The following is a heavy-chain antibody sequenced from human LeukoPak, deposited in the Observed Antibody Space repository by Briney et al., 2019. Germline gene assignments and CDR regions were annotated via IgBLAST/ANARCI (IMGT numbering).Heavy chain of an antibody. Sequence: PSQTLSLTCTVSGGSISSGDYYWGWIRQPPGKGLEWIGSIYHSGSTYYNPSLKSRVTISVDTSKNQFSLKLSSVTAADTAVYYCARDDSSGYHPDDAFDIWGQGTMVTVSS. CDR2: IYHSGST. J-gene: IGHJ3*02. D-gene: IGHD3-22*01. V-gene: IGHV4-39*07. CDR3: ARDDSSGYHPDDAFDI. CDR1: GGSISSGDYY.